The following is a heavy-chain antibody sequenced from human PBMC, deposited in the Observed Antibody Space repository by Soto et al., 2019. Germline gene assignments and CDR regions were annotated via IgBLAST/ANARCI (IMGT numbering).Heavy chain of an antibody. CDR2: ISASRGRT. CDR3: AKDLNGDYVGAFDM. Sequence: DVQVLESGGGLVQPGGSLRLSCAASGFTFSAYAMSWVRQTPGKGLEWVSGISASRGRTYYAYSVKGRFTISSDNVKNTIYLQMNSLRAEDTSVYYCAKDLNGDYVGAFDMWGQGTMVIVSS. CDR1: GFTFSAYA. D-gene: IGHD4-17*01. V-gene: IGHV3-23*01. J-gene: IGHJ3*02.